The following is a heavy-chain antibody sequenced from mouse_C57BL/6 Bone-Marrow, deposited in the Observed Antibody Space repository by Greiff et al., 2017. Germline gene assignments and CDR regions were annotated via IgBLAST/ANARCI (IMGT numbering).Heavy chain of an antibody. CDR1: GYTFTSYW. J-gene: IGHJ4*01. CDR2: IDPSDSYT. V-gene: IGHV1-50*01. CDR3: ARGDY. Sequence: QVQLQQPGAELVKPGASVKLSCKASGYTFTSYWMQWVKQSPGQGLEWIGEIDPSDSYTNYNQKFKGKATLTVDTSSSTAYMQLSSLTSEDSAVYYCARGDYWGQGTSVTVSS.